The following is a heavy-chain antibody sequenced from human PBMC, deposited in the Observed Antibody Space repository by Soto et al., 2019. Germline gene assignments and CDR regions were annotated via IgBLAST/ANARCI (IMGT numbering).Heavy chain of an antibody. D-gene: IGHD3-22*01. CDR3: ARGDKSGCVDWFGR. CDR2: IFPSDSDT. CDR1: GYKFTSSW. Sequence: GESLKISCRTSGYKFTSSWIAWVRQMPGKGLEWMGIIFPSDSDTRYSPSFQGQVTISADRSTSTVFLQWASLKASDTAVYFFARGDKSGCVDWFGRWCQGTLFTGSS. V-gene: IGHV5-51*01. J-gene: IGHJ1*01.